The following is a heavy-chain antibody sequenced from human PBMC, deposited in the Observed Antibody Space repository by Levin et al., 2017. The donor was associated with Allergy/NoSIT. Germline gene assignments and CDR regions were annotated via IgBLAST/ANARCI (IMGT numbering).Heavy chain of an antibody. CDR1: GYTFTSYD. CDR2: MNPNSGNT. D-gene: IGHD4-17*01. Sequence: GESLKISCKASGYTFTSYDINWVRQATGQGLEWMGWMNPNSGNTGYAQKFQGRVTMTRNTSISTAYMELSSLRSEDTAVYYCARGLGTTGEFGFDYWGQGTLVTVSS. J-gene: IGHJ4*02. V-gene: IGHV1-8*01. CDR3: ARGLGTTGEFGFDY.